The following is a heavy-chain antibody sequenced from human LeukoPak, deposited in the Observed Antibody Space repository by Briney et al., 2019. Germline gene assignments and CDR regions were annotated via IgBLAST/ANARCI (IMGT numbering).Heavy chain of an antibody. Sequence: ASVKVSCKVSGYTFIENYIHWVRQPPGQGLEWMGLINPHTGAANYSQKFQGRVTMTRGTSISTAYMHLTRLRFDDAAIYYCARGKSGYSPWGQGTPVTVSS. J-gene: IGHJ4*02. V-gene: IGHV1-2*02. CDR1: GYTFIENY. CDR2: INPHTGAA. D-gene: IGHD3-22*01. CDR3: ARGKSGYSP.